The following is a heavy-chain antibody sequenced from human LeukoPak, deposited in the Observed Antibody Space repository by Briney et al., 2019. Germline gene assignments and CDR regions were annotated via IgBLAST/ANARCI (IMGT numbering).Heavy chain of an antibody. J-gene: IGHJ5*02. V-gene: IGHV3-23*01. CDR1: GFTFNNYA. D-gene: IGHD3-22*01. CDR2: ISGSGGST. CDR3: AKIFHTDGYYLGEHLFDA. Sequence: GGSLRLSCAASGFTFNNYAMSWVRQAPGKGPEWLSAISGSGGSTTDADSVRGRFTTSRDNSKSTLYLQMNSLRAEDTAIYYCAKIFHTDGYYLGEHLFDAWGQGTLVTVSS.